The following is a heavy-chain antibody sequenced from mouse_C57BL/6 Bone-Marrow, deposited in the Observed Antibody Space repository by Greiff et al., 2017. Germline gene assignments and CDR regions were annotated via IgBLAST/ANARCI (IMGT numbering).Heavy chain of an antibody. J-gene: IGHJ3*01. CDR3: ARDCYSSGWFAY. CDR1: GFTFSSYA. CDR2: ISDGGSYT. V-gene: IGHV5-4*01. Sequence: EVLLVESGGGLVKPGGSLKLSCAASGFTFSSYAMSWVRQTPEKGLEWVATISDGGSYTYYPDNVKGRFTISTDKAKNNPYLQMSHLKSEDTAMYYWARDCYSSGWFAYWGRGTVVTVTA. D-gene: IGHD1-1*01.